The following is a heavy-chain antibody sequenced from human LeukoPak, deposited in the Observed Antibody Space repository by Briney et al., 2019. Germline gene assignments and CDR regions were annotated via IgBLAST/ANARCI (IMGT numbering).Heavy chain of an antibody. D-gene: IGHD3-16*01. CDR2: INHSGST. CDR3: ARGYVMYY. Sequence: GSLRLSCAASGFTFSSYWMSWVRQAPGKGLEWIGEINHSGSTNYNPSLKSRVTISVDTSKNQFSLKLSSVTAADTAVYYCARGYVMYYWGQGTLVTVSS. J-gene: IGHJ4*02. CDR1: GFTFSSYW. V-gene: IGHV4-34*01.